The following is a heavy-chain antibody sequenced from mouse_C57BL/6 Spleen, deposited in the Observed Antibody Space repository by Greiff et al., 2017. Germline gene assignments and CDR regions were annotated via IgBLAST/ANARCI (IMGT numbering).Heavy chain of an antibody. Sequence: VQLQQSGAELVKPGASVKIFCKASCYEFSCYWMNWVKQRPGKGLEWIGQIYPGDGDTNYNGKFKGKATLTADKSSSTAYMQLSSLTSEDSAVYFCARSGLLLRNFDYWGQGTTLTVSS. CDR3: ARSGLLLRNFDY. CDR2: IYPGDGDT. CDR1: CYEFSCYW. J-gene: IGHJ2*01. V-gene: IGHV1-80*01. D-gene: IGHD1-1*01.